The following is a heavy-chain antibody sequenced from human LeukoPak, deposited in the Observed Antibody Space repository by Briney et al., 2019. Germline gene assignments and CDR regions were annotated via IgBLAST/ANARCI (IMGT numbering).Heavy chain of an antibody. CDR3: ARGVSSWWFDY. V-gene: IGHV4-39*01. CDR1: GGSISSSSYY. CDR2: IYYSGST. Sequence: PSETLSLTCTVSGGSISSSSYYWGWIRQPPGKGLEWIGSIYYSGSTYYNPSLKSRVTISVDTSKNQFSLKLSSVTAADTAVYYCARGVSSWWFDYWGQGTLVTVSS. J-gene: IGHJ4*02. D-gene: IGHD6-13*01.